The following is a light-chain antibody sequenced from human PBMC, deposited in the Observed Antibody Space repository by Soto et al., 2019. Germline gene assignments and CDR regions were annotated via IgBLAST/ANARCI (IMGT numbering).Light chain of an antibody. J-gene: IGLJ2*01. CDR1: SSNIGTYT. CDR2: SNN. V-gene: IGLV1-44*01. Sequence: QAVVTQPPSASGTPGQRVTISCSGSSSNIGTYTVNWYQQVPGTAPKLLIYSNNQRPSGVPDRFSGSKSGTSASQAISGLQSEDEADYYCAAWDASLNGVIFGGGTKLTVL. CDR3: AAWDASLNGVI.